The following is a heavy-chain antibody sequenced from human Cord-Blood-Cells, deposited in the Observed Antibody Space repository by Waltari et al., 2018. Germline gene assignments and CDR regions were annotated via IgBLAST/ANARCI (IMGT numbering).Heavy chain of an antibody. CDR3: AREIRYCSGGSYYYYYYYMDV. V-gene: IGHV1-2*02. CDR1: GYTFTGYY. Sequence: QVQLVQSGAEVKKPGASVKVSCKASGYTFTGYYMHWVRQAPGQGLEGMGWINPNSGGTNYAQKFQGRATMTRDTSISTAYMELSRLRSDDTAVYYCAREIRYCSGGSYYYYYYYMDVWGKGTTVTVSS. D-gene: IGHD2-15*01. CDR2: INPNSGGT. J-gene: IGHJ6*03.